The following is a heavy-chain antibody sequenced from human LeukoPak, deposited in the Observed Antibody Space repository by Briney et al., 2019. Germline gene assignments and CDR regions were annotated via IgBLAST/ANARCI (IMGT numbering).Heavy chain of an antibody. V-gene: IGHV4-39*07. D-gene: IGHD6-13*01. CDR2: INHSGST. CDR3: AGLYSSSWYWASEYFQH. Sequence: SETLSLTCTASGGSISSSSYYWSWIRQPPGKGLEWIGEINHSGSTNYNPSLKSRVTISVDTSKNQFSLKLSSVTAADTAVYYCAGLYSSSWYWASEYFQHWGQGTLVTVSS. J-gene: IGHJ1*01. CDR1: GGSISSSSYY.